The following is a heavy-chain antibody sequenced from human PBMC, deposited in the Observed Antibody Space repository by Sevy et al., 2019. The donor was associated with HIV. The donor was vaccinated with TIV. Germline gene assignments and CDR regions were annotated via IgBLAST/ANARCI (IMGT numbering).Heavy chain of an antibody. CDR2: IYYSGST. V-gene: IGHV4-39*01. Sequence: SETLSLTCTVSGGSISSSTYYWGWIRQPPGKGLEWIASIYYSGSTYYNVSLESRVTISVDMSKNQFSLRLSSVTAADTAVYYCARHGGIAVATLDYWGLGTLVTVSS. CDR1: GGSISSSTYY. J-gene: IGHJ4*02. D-gene: IGHD6-13*01. CDR3: ARHGGIAVATLDY.